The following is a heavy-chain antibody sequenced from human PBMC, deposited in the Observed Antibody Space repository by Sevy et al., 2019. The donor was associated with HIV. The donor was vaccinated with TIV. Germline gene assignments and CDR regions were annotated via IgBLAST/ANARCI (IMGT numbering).Heavy chain of an antibody. V-gene: IGHV1-2*02. J-gene: IGHJ2*01. CDR1: GYTFTGYY. D-gene: IGHD2-8*02. CDR3: ATDTGRYFDL. Sequence: ASVKVSCKASGYTFTGYYMHWVRQAPGQGLEWMAWINPNSGGTNFAQKFQGRVTMTRDTSISTAYMELGRLGSDDTAVYYCATDTGRYFDLWGRGTLVTVSS. CDR2: INPNSGGT.